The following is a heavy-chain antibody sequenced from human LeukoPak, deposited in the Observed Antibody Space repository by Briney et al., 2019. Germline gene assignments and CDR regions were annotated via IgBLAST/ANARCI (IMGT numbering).Heavy chain of an antibody. J-gene: IGHJ4*02. CDR3: ARAPLILNAESSYYFDY. D-gene: IGHD3-9*01. Sequence: GASVKVSCKASGGTFSSYAISWMRQAPGQGLEWMGKIIPIFGTANYAQKFQGRVTITTDESTSTACMELSSLRSEDTAVYYCARAPLILNAESSYYFDYWGQGTLVTVSS. CDR1: GGTFSSYA. V-gene: IGHV1-69*05. CDR2: IIPIFGTA.